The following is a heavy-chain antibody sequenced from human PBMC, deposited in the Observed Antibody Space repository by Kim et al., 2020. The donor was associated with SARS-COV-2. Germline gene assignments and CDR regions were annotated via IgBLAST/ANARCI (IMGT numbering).Heavy chain of an antibody. V-gene: IGHV1-3*01. J-gene: IGHJ5*02. Sequence: YTQNFQGRLTITRDTSASAAYMELSSLTSKDTAVYYCAREGSGSYNWLDPWGQGTLVTVSS. CDR3: AREGSGSYNWLDP. D-gene: IGHD3-10*01.